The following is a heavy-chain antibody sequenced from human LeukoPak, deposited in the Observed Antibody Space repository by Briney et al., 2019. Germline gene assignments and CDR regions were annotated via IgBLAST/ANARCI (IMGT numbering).Heavy chain of an antibody. CDR1: GFTFSSCG. V-gene: IGHV3-30*02. CDR3: AKNPDYGETGWFDP. J-gene: IGHJ5*02. D-gene: IGHD4-17*01. Sequence: GGSLRLSCAASGFTFSSCGMHWVRQAPGKGLEWVAFIRYDGSNKYYADSVKGRFTISRDNSKNTLYLQMNSLRAEDTAVYYCAKNPDYGETGWFDPWGQGTLVTVSS. CDR2: IRYDGSNK.